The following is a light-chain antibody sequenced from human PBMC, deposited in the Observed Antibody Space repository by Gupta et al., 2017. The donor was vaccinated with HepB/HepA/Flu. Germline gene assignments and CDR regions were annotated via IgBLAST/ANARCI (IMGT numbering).Light chain of an antibody. CDR3: QQCGNCPRA. V-gene: IGKV3-11*01. Sequence: EIVLTQSPATLSLSPGERATLSCRASQSISYFLAWYQQKPGQAPRLLIYDASNRASGIPARFSGSGSGTALTLTISSLAPEDIAVYYCQQCGNCPRAFGHGTTVDIK. CDR1: QSISYF. CDR2: DAS. J-gene: IGKJ3*01.